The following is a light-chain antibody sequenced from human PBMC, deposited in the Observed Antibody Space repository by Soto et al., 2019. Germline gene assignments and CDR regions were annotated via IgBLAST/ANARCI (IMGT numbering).Light chain of an antibody. V-gene: IGKV1-27*01. CDR1: QGIRNF. J-gene: IGKJ3*01. CDR2: AAS. CDR3: QKYSSVPV. Sequence: DIQMTQSPTSLSASVGDRVTITCRASQGIRNFVAWYQQKPGKAPKLLINAASTLQSGVPSRFSGSGSGTAFTLTINSLQPEDVATYSCQKYSSVPVFGPGTKVEIK.